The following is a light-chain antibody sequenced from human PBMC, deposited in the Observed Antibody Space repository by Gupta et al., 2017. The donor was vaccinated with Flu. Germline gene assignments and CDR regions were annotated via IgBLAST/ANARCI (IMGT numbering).Light chain of an antibody. V-gene: IGKV3-11*01. CDR2: DAS. CDR1: QSVSTY. CDR3: QMRATWAPNT. J-gene: IGKJ5*01. Sequence: IELTQSAATLSLSPGERATRSCRASQSVSTYLAWYQKKPGQAPRLLISDASNRATGLPARFTDSCSAKLSTLTIRRRVPEDFAVYYSQMRATWAPNTLGQGTXLE.